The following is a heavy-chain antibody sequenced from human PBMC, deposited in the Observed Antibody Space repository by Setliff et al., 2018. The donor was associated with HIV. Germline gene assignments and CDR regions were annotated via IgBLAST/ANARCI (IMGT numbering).Heavy chain of an antibody. J-gene: IGHJ6*03. V-gene: IGHV1-18*01. Sequence: RPSVKVSRRTSGYTFSSYAISWVRQAPGQGLEWMGWINTYKGNTNYAQKLQCRITMTTDTSIATAYMELRGLTSDDTAIYYCARCRGHCSGGYCYRPLLYYFYYMDVWGKGATVTVSS. CDR3: ARCRGHCSGGYCYRPLLYYFYYMDV. CDR2: INTYKGNT. D-gene: IGHD2-15*01. CDR1: GYTFSSYA.